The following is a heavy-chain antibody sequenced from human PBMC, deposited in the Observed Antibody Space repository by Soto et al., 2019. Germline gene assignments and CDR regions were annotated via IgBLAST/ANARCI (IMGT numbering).Heavy chain of an antibody. D-gene: IGHD2-2*01. J-gene: IGHJ5*02. Sequence: ASVKVSCKASGGTFSSYAISWVRQAPGQGLEWMGGIIPIFGTANYAQKFQGRVTITADESTSTAYMELSSLRSEDTAVYYCAREIVVVPAARTVGWFDPWGQGTLVTVSS. CDR2: IIPIFGTA. V-gene: IGHV1-69*13. CDR3: AREIVVVPAARTVGWFDP. CDR1: GGTFSSYA.